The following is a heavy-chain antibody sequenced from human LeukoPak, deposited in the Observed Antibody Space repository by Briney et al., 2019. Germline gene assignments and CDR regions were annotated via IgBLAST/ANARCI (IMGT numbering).Heavy chain of an antibody. CDR1: GYTFNDFS. Sequence: GGSLRLSRVAPGYTFNDFSVNWVRQVPGKGLEWVSSISSSGTYIYYADSVKGRFTISRDNAKNSLFLQMNSLRAEDTAVYYCVGGNDPDDVWGTYRLDAFDIWGEGTMVIVSS. J-gene: IGHJ3*02. CDR2: ISSSGTYI. V-gene: IGHV3-21*01. CDR3: VGGNDPDDVWGTYRLDAFDI. D-gene: IGHD3-16*02.